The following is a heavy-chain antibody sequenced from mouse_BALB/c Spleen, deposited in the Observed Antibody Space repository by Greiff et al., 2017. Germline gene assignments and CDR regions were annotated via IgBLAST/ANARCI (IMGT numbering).Heavy chain of an antibody. J-gene: IGHJ1*01. CDR1: GFSLTGYG. CDR3: ARALYHWWYFDV. D-gene: IGHD4-1*01. CDR2: IWGDGST. Sequence: QVHVKQSGPGLVAPSQSLSITCTVSGFSLTGYGVNWVRQPPGKGLEWLGMIWGDGSTDYNSALKSRLSISKDNSKSQVFLKMNSLQTDDTARYYCARALYHWWYFDVWGAGTTVTVSS. V-gene: IGHV2-6-7*01.